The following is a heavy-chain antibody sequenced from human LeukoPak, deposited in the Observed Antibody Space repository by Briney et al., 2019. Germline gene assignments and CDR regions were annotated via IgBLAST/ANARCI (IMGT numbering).Heavy chain of an antibody. CDR1: GYTFTGYY. J-gene: IGHJ5*02. D-gene: IGHD3-16*02. Sequence: GASVKVSCKASGYTFTGYYMHWVRQAPGQGLEWMGWINPNSGGTNYAQKFQGRVTMTRDTSISTAYMELSRLRSDDTAVYYCARDLYDYVWGSYRYPWFDPWGQGTLVTVSS. CDR3: ARDLYDYVWGSYRYPWFDP. CDR2: INPNSGGT. V-gene: IGHV1-2*02.